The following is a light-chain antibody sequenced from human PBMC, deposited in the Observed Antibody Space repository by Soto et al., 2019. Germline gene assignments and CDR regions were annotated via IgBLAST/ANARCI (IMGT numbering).Light chain of an antibody. CDR2: AAS. CDR1: QGISNY. J-gene: IGKJ3*01. CDR3: QKYNSAPLIT. Sequence: DIQMTQSPSSLSASVGDRVTITCRASQGISNYLAWYQQKPGKVPTLLIYAASTLQSGVPSRFSGSGSGTDFTLTISSLQPEDVATYYCQKYNSAPLITFGPGTKVDIK. V-gene: IGKV1-27*01.